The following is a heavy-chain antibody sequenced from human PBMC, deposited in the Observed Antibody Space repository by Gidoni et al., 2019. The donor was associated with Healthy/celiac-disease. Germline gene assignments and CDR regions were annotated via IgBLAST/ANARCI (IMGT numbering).Heavy chain of an antibody. J-gene: IGHJ5*02. CDR2: ISGGGGST. Sequence: EVQLLESGGGWVQPGGSLSLSCAASGSTFSSYALSWVRQAPGKGLGCVSAISGGGGSTYYADSVKGRFTISRDNSKNTLYLQMNSLRAEDTAVYYCAKVPYYGSGSYYNGWFDPWGQGTLVTVSS. CDR1: GSTFSSYA. V-gene: IGHV3-23*01. CDR3: AKVPYYGSGSYYNGWFDP. D-gene: IGHD3-10*01.